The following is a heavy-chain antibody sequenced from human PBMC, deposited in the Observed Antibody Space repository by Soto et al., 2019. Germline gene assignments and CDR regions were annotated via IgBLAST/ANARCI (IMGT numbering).Heavy chain of an antibody. CDR1: EFTIRNYV. V-gene: IGHV3-7*01. CDR2: IKQDGSEK. J-gene: IGHJ4*02. Sequence: PGRPLRLSCAASEFTIRNYVMNWVSKKPGKGLEWVANIKQDGSEKYYVDSVKGRFTISRDSAKNTLYLQMNSLRVEDTGIYYCARAVGPFDYWGQGTLVTVSS. CDR3: ARAVGPFDY.